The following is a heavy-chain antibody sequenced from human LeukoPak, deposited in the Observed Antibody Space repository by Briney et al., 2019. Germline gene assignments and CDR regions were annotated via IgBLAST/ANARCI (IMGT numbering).Heavy chain of an antibody. D-gene: IGHD2-2*01. CDR2: ISSSSSYI. CDR1: GFTFSSYS. J-gene: IGHJ3*02. Sequence: GGSLSLSCAASGFTFSSYSMNWVRQAPGKGLEWVSSISSSSSYIYYADSVKGRFTISRDNSKKTLYLQMNSLRAEDTAVYYCAKDSPFSSTSGAFDIWGQGTMVTVSS. CDR3: AKDSPFSSTSGAFDI. V-gene: IGHV3-21*01.